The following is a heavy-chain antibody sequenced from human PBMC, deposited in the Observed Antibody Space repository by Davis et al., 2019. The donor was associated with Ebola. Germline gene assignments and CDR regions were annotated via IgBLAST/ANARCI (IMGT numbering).Heavy chain of an antibody. CDR1: GGSFSGYY. D-gene: IGHD3-9*01. J-gene: IGHJ5*02. V-gene: IGHV4-34*01. Sequence: SETLSLTCAVYGGSFSGYYWSWIRQPPGKGLEWIGEINHSGSTNYNPSPKSRVTISVDTSKNQFSLKLSSVTAADTAVYYCARELVLRYFDWLSDGFDPWGQGTLVTVSS. CDR2: INHSGST. CDR3: ARELVLRYFDWLSDGFDP.